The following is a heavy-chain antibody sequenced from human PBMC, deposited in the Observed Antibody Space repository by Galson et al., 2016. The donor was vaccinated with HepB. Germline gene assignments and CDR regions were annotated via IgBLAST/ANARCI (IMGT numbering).Heavy chain of an antibody. CDR3: ARTRGPTKGIDF. CDR2: IYWDEEK. CDR1: GFSLNTDGMC. V-gene: IGHV2-70*11. Sequence: PALVKPTQTLTLTCSFSGFSLNTDGMCVTWIRQPPGKALEWLARIYWDEEKRYSVSLKTRLTISKDASRNLVVLTMTNIDPVDTATYYCARTRGPTKGIDFWGQGTLVTVSS. J-gene: IGHJ4*02. D-gene: IGHD2-8*01.